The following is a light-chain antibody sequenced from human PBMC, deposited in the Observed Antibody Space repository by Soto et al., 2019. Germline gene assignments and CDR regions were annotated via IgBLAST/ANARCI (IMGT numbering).Light chain of an antibody. V-gene: IGLV2-14*01. CDR1: SSDVGGYNY. CDR2: DVS. CDR3: SSYTSSSTSLYV. Sequence: QSVLTQPASVSGSPGQSITISCTGTSSDVGGYNYVSWYQQHPGKAPKLMIYDVSNRPSGVSNRFSGSKSGNTASLTISGLQAEDEADYYCSSYTSSSTSLYVFGTGTKLTVL. J-gene: IGLJ1*01.